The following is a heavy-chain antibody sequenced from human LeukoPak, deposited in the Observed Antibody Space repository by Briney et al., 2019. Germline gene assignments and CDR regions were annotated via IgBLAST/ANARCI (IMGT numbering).Heavy chain of an antibody. CDR1: GFTFSTYG. Sequence: GGSLRLSCAASGFTFSTYGMHWVRQAPGKGLEWVSRIHWNGGRTGYADSVKGRFTISRDNAKNSLYLQMSSLRVEDTAVYYCARDPRGITALVDYFDYWGQGTLVTVSS. CDR3: ARDPRGITALVDYFDY. V-gene: IGHV3-20*04. CDR2: IHWNGGRT. J-gene: IGHJ4*02. D-gene: IGHD5-18*01.